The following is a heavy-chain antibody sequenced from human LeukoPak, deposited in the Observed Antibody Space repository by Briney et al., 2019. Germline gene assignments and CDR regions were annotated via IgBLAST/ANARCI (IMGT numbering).Heavy chain of an antibody. D-gene: IGHD3-9*01. CDR2: ISSSSSYI. Sequence: GGSLRLSCAASGFTFSSCSMNWVRQAPGKGLEWVSSISSSSSYIYYADSVKGRFTISRDNAKNSLYLQMNSLRAEDTAVYYCASGGIRGSTGDYWGQGTLVTVSS. V-gene: IGHV3-21*01. CDR3: ASGGIRGSTGDY. J-gene: IGHJ4*02. CDR1: GFTFSSCS.